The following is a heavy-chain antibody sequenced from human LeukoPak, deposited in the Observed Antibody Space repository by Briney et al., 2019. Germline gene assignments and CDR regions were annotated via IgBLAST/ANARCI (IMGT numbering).Heavy chain of an antibody. Sequence: SETLSLTCTVSGGSIRSYYWSWIRQSPGEGLEWIGYIYYSGSTNYNPSLKSRVTISVDTSKNQFSLKVSSVTAADTAVYYCARVEGAAGWFDPWGQGTLVTVS. V-gene: IGHV4-59*01. CDR3: ARVEGAAGWFDP. D-gene: IGHD1-26*01. CDR2: IYYSGST. J-gene: IGHJ5*02. CDR1: GGSIRSYY.